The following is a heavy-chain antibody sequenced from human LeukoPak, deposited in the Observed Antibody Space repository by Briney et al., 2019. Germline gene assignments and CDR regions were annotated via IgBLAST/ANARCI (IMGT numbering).Heavy chain of an antibody. CDR3: ARARGGIVVVPAAS. CDR1: GYTFTCYY. J-gene: IGHJ5*02. CDR2: INPNSGGT. V-gene: IGHV1-2*02. D-gene: IGHD2-2*01. Sequence: ASVKVSCKASGYTFTCYYMHWVRQAPGQGLEWMGWINPNSGGTNYAQKFQGRVTMTRDTSISTAYMELSRLRSDDTAVYYCARARGGIVVVPAASWGQGTLVTVSS.